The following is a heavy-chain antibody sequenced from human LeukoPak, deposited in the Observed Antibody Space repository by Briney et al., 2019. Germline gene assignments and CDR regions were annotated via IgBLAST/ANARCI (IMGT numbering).Heavy chain of an antibody. CDR3: ARGPSYDISGNNWFDP. V-gene: IGHV4-31*03. CDR2: VYYSGST. D-gene: IGHD3-22*01. J-gene: IGHJ5*02. Sequence: SETLSLTCTVSGGSISIGAFYWSWIRQHPGEGLEWIGYVYYSGSTYYNPSFKSRLTISIDTSKNQFSLKLTSVTAADTAVYYCARGPSYDISGNNWFDPWGQGTLVTVSS. CDR1: GGSISIGAFY.